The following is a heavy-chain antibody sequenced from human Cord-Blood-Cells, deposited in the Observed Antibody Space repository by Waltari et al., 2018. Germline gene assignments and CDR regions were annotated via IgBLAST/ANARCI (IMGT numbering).Heavy chain of an antibody. CDR1: GFSPRPSGLG. V-gene: IGHV2-5*02. J-gene: IGHJ5*02. Sequence: QLTLTASGPTLVTPTQTLTLPCTFSGFSPRPSGLGEGWIRQPPGKALEWLALIYWDDDKRYSPSLKSRLTITKDTSKNQVVLTMTNMDPVDTATYYCAQHGSSGYYYWFDPWGQGTLVTVSS. CDR2: IYWDDDK. D-gene: IGHD3-22*01. CDR3: AQHGSSGYYYWFDP.